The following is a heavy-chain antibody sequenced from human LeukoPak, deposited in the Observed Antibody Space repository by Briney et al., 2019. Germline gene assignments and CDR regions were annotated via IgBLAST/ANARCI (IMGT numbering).Heavy chain of an antibody. V-gene: IGHV3-23*01. J-gene: IGHJ4*02. CDR2: ISGSGGST. Sequence: GGSLRLSCAVSGFTFSSYAMSWVRQAPGKGLEWVSAISGSGGSTYYADSVKGRFTISRDISKNTLYLQMNSLRAEDTAVYYCAKGELGSGWSHFDYWGQGTLVTVSS. D-gene: IGHD6-19*01. CDR1: GFTFSSYA. CDR3: AKGELGSGWSHFDY.